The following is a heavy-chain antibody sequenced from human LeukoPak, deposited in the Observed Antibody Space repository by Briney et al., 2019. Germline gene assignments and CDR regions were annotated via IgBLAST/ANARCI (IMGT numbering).Heavy chain of an antibody. V-gene: IGHV3-21*01. CDR1: GFTFSSYS. Sequence: PGGSLRLSCAASGFTFSSYSMNWVRQAPGKGLEWVSSISSSSSYIYYADSVKGRFTISRDNAKNSLYLQMNSLRAEDTAVYYCARGPPRWVSSWYDYWGQGTLVTVSS. D-gene: IGHD6-13*01. J-gene: IGHJ4*02. CDR3: ARGPPRWVSSWYDY. CDR2: ISSSSSYI.